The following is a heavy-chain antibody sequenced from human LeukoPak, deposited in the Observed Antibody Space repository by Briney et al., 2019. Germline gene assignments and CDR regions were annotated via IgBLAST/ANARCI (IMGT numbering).Heavy chain of an antibody. CDR1: GFTFSGSA. Sequence: GGSLRLSCAASGFTFSGSAMHWVRQASGKGLEWVGRIRSKANSYATAYAASVKGRFTISRDDSKNTAYLQMNSLKTEDTAVYYCARDPRGPTGYDHSGRDTFDYWGQGTLVTVSS. CDR3: ARDPRGPTGYDHSGRDTFDY. V-gene: IGHV3-73*01. D-gene: IGHD3-22*01. CDR2: IRSKANSYAT. J-gene: IGHJ4*02.